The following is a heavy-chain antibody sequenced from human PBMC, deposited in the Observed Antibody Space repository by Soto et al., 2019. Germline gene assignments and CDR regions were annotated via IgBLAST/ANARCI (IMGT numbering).Heavy chain of an antibody. V-gene: IGHV3-21*01. J-gene: IGHJ6*02. CDR2: ISSSSSYI. D-gene: IGHD3-22*01. CDR3: ARELLLQTHYYDSSGSKFYYYGMDV. CDR1: GFTFSSYS. Sequence: GGSLRLSCAASGFTFSSYSMNWVRQAPGKGLEWVSSISSSSSYIYYADSVKGRFTISRDNAKNSLYLQMNSLRAEDTAVYYCARELLLQTHYYDSSGSKFYYYGMDVWGQGTTVTVSS.